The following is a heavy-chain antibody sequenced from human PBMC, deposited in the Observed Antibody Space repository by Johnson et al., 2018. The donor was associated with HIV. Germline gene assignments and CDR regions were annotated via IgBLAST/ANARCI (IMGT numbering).Heavy chain of an antibody. CDR2: IKRKSDGGTT. V-gene: IGHV3-15*01. D-gene: IGHD3-3*01. Sequence: VQLVESGGGVVQPGRSLRLSCAASGFSFTNAWMSWVRQAPGKGLEWVGHIKRKSDGGTTDYAAPVKGRFTISRADSKNMLYLQMKSLKTEDTDVYYCSTVGYDFWSGFLGHDAFDMWGQGTMVTVSS. CDR1: GFSFTNAW. J-gene: IGHJ3*02. CDR3: STVGYDFWSGFLGHDAFDM.